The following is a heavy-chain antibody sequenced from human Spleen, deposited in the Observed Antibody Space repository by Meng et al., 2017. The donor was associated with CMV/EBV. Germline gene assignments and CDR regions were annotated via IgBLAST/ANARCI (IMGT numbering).Heavy chain of an antibody. J-gene: IGHJ5*02. CDR1: AAFTSYA. V-gene: IGHV1-69*05. CDR2: IIPIFGTA. CDR3: ARAYPSIAAASNNWFDP. Sequence: AAFTSYAICWVRQPPGQGLEWKGGIIPIFGTANYAQKYQGRVTITTDESTSTAYMELSSLRSEDTAVYDCARAYPSIAAASNNWFDPWGQGTLVTVSS. D-gene: IGHD6-13*01.